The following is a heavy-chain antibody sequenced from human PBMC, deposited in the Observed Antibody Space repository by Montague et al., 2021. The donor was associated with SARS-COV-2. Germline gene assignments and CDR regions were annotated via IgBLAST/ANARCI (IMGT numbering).Heavy chain of an antibody. CDR2: ISSSSSYI. CDR3: ARDPLDYGLWSSGSYYNAYYYYYGMDV. D-gene: IGHD3-10*01. J-gene: IGHJ6*02. Sequence: SLRLSCAASGFTFSSYSMNWVRQAPGKGLKWVSSISSSSSYIYYADSVKGRFTISRDNAKNSLYLQMNSLRAEDTAAYYCARDPLDYGLWSSGSYYNAYYYYYGMDVWGQGTTVTVSS. V-gene: IGHV3-21*01. CDR1: GFTFSSYS.